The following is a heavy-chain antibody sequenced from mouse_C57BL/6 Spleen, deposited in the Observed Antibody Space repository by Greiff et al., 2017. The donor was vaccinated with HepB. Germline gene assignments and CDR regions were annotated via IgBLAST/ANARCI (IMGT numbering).Heavy chain of an antibody. J-gene: IGHJ2*01. D-gene: IGHD3-3*01. Sequence: VKVVESGAELVKPGASVKISCKASGYAFSSYWMNWVKQRPGKGLEWIGQIYPGDGDTNYNGKFKGKATLTADKSSSTAYMQLSSLTSEDSAVYFCARGTYFDYWGQGTTLTVSS. CDR2: IYPGDGDT. V-gene: IGHV1-80*01. CDR3: ARGTYFDY. CDR1: GYAFSSYW.